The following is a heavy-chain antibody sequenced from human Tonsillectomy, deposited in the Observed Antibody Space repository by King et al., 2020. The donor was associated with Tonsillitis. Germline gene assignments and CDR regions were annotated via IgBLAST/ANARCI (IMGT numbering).Heavy chain of an antibody. J-gene: IGHJ2*01. CDR3: ATSPPYYYDSSGYRYFDL. CDR2: FDPEDGET. D-gene: IGHD3-22*01. CDR1: GYTLTELS. Sequence: FQLVQSGAEVKKPGASVKVSCKVSGYTLTELSMHWVRQAPGKGLEWMGGFDPEDGETIYAQKFQGRVTMTEDTSTDTAYMELSSLISEDTAVYYCATSPPYYYDSSGYRYFDLWGRGTLVTVSS. V-gene: IGHV1-24*01.